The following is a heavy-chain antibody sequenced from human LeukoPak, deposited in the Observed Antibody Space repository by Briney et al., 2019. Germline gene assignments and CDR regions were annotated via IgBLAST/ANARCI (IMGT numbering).Heavy chain of an antibody. J-gene: IGHJ3*02. CDR2: IYYSGST. V-gene: IGHV4-59*01. D-gene: IGHD1-14*01. Sequence: SETLSLTCTVSGGSISSYYWSWIRQPPGKGLEWIGYIYYSGSTNYNPSLKSRVTISVDTSKNQFSLKLSSVTAADTAVYYCARGRRYGAFDIWGQGTMVTVSS. CDR1: GGSISSYY. CDR3: ARGRRYGAFDI.